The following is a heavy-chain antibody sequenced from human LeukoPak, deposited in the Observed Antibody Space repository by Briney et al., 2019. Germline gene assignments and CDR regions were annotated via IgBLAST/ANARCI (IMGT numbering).Heavy chain of an antibody. CDR1: VYIFTNHS. J-gene: IGHJ3*02. V-gene: IGHV7-4-1*02. CDR3: ARDYRDDFWSGYYHHDFDI. Sequence: SVNVSCKASVYIFTNHSMNWVRQAPGQGRDGMGWMDTNTWNSSYPQGFRGLFVFSFDTSVSKAHLQISGLKAEDTAVYYCARDYRDDFWSGYYHHDFDIWGQGTMVTVSS. D-gene: IGHD3-3*01. CDR2: MDTNTWNS.